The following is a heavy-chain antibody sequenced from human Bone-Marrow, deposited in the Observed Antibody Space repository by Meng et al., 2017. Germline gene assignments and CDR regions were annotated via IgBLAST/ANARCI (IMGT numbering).Heavy chain of an antibody. D-gene: IGHD3-22*01. Sequence: GESLKISCAASGFTFSSYAMHWVRQAPGKGLEWVAVISNDGSNKYYADSVKGRFTISRDNSKNTLYLQMNSLRAEDTAVYYCARAPSPHYYDSSGQFDYWGQGTLVTVSS. J-gene: IGHJ4*02. CDR3: ARAPSPHYYDSSGQFDY. V-gene: IGHV3-30*01. CDR2: ISNDGSNK. CDR1: GFTFSSYA.